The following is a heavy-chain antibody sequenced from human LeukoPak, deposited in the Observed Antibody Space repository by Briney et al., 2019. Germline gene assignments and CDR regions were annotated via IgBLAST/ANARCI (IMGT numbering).Heavy chain of an antibody. CDR2: IRYDGSSK. D-gene: IGHD1-7*01. CDR3: ARDAHWNYRERYYFDY. V-gene: IGHV3-30*02. Sequence: GGSLRLSCAASGFTFSSYGMRWVRQAPGKGLEWVAFIRYDGSSKYYADSVKGRFTISRDNSKNTLYLQMNSLRAEDTAVYYCARDAHWNYRERYYFDYWGQGTLVTVSS. J-gene: IGHJ4*02. CDR1: GFTFSSYG.